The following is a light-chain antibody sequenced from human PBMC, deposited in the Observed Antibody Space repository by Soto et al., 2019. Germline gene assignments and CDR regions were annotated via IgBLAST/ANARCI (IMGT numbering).Light chain of an antibody. Sequence: QSVLTQPASVSGSPGQSITISCTGTSSDVGNYNLVSWYQQHPGKAPKLMIYEVSKRPSGVSNRFSGSKSGNTASLTISGLQAEDEADYYCCSYAGSSTSVVFGGGTKLTVL. CDR2: EVS. CDR1: SSDVGNYNL. V-gene: IGLV2-23*02. CDR3: CSYAGSSTSVV. J-gene: IGLJ2*01.